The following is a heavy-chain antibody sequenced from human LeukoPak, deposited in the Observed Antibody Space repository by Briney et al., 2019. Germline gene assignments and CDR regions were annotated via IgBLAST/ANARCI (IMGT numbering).Heavy chain of an antibody. CDR3: ATLMFRGVIGDDYYGMDV. CDR2: FDLEDGET. CDR1: GSTLTKLS. J-gene: IGHJ6*04. Sequence: SVKVSCKVSGSTLTKLSVHWVRQTPGKGLEWIGGFDLEDGETINGQKFQGRVTMTEDTSTDTAYMELSSLRSEDTAVYYCATLMFRGVIGDDYYGMDVWGKGTTVTVSS. V-gene: IGHV1-24*01. D-gene: IGHD3-10*01.